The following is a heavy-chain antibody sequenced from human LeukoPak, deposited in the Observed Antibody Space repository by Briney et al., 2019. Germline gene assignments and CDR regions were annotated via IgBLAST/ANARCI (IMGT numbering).Heavy chain of an antibody. V-gene: IGHV4-30-2*01. D-gene: IGHD3-10*01. Sequence: SETLSLTCTVSGGSISSGGYYWSWIRQPPGKGLEWIGYIYHSGSTYYNPSLKSRVTISEDRSKNQFSLKLSSVTAADTAVYYCARIWAGIYNDYWGQGTLVTVSS. CDR2: IYHSGST. CDR3: ARIWAGIYNDY. J-gene: IGHJ4*02. CDR1: GGSISSGGYY.